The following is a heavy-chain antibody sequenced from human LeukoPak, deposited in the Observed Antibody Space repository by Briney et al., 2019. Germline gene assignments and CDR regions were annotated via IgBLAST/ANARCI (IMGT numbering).Heavy chain of an antibody. D-gene: IGHD3-10*01. CDR2: INPNSGGT. J-gene: IGHJ4*02. Sequence: GASVKVSCKASGYTFTGYYMHWVRQAPGQGLEWMGWINPNSGGTNYAQKFQGRVTMTRDTAIITAYMELSRLRSDDTAVYYCARGSYGSGSYNPLKFDYWGQGTLVTVSS. CDR3: ARGSYGSGSYNPLKFDY. V-gene: IGHV1-2*02. CDR1: GYTFTGYY.